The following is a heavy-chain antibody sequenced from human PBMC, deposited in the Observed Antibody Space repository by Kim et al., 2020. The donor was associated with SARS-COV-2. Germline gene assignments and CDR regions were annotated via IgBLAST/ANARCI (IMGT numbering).Heavy chain of an antibody. CDR1: GGSISSYY. D-gene: IGHD3-22*01. J-gene: IGHJ4*02. CDR3: ARGLFLGYDSSGYCYFDY. V-gene: IGHV4-59*01. CDR2: IYYSGST. Sequence: SETLSLTCTVSGGSISSYYWSWIRQPPGKGLEWIGYIYYSGSTNYNPSLKSRVTISVDTSKNQFSLKLSSVTAADTAVYYCARGLFLGYDSSGYCYFDYWGQGTLVTVSS.